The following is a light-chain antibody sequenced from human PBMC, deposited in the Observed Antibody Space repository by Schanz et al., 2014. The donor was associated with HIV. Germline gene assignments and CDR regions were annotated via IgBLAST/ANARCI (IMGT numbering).Light chain of an antibody. Sequence: QSALTQPPSASGSPGQSVAISCTGASSDIGVSWYQQYPGNAPKLMIYDVSNRPSGVSNRFSGSKSGNTASLTISGLQAEDEADYYCSSHAGRSSFVVFGGGTQLTVL. CDR3: SSHAGRSSFVV. J-gene: IGLJ2*01. CDR1: SSDIG. CDR2: DVS. V-gene: IGLV2-14*03.